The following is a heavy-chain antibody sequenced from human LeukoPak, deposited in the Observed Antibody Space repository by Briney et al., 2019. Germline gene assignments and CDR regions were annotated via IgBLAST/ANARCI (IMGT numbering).Heavy chain of an antibody. Sequence: GGSLRLSCAASGFTFRSYGMSWVRQAPGKGLEWVSAISGSGGSTYYADSVKGRFTISRDNSKNTLYVQMNSLRAEDTAVYYCAKRYDSSGYYSDYWGRGTLVTVSS. D-gene: IGHD3-22*01. CDR3: AKRYDSSGYYSDY. J-gene: IGHJ4*02. V-gene: IGHV3-23*01. CDR2: ISGSGGST. CDR1: GFTFRSYG.